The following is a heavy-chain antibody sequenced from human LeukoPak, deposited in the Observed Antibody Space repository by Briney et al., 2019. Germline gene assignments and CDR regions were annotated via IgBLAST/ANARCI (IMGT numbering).Heavy chain of an antibody. V-gene: IGHV4-59*01. Sequence: PSETLSLTCTVSGGSISSYYWSWIRQPPGKGLEWVGYIYYSGSTNYNPSLKSRVTISVDTYKNQFSLQLSSVTAADTAVYYCASSGYYLAHFDYWGQGTLVTVSS. D-gene: IGHD3-22*01. CDR3: ASSGYYLAHFDY. CDR2: IYYSGST. J-gene: IGHJ4*02. CDR1: GGSISSYY.